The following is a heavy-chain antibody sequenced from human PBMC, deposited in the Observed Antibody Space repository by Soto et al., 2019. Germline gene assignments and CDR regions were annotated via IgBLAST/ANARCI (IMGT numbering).Heavy chain of an antibody. CDR3: AKDGYSSSSYREGMDV. D-gene: IGHD6-13*01. Sequence: GGSLRLSCAASGFTFSSYAISWVRQSPGKGREWVSAISGSGGSTHYADSVKRRFTISRDNSKNTLYLQMNSLRAEDTAVYYCAKDGYSSSSYREGMDVWGQGTTVTVSS. CDR2: ISGSGGST. J-gene: IGHJ6*02. V-gene: IGHV3-23*01. CDR1: GFTFSSYA.